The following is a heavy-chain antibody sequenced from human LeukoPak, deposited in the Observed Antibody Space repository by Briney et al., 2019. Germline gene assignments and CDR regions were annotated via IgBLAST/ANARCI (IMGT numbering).Heavy chain of an antibody. J-gene: IGHJ5*02. CDR2: IKPTSGTT. CDR1: RYSLTSYD. V-gene: IGHV1-8*03. D-gene: IGHD1-26*01. Sequence: ASAKVSRKPSRYSLTSYDIKAGRPTTQQGLECMGWIKPTSGTTTSAQKFQGRVTITRHTSISTAYMELSSLRSEDTAVYYCARGQMGSGSPYNWLDPWGQGTLVTVSS. CDR3: ARGQMGSGSPYNWLDP.